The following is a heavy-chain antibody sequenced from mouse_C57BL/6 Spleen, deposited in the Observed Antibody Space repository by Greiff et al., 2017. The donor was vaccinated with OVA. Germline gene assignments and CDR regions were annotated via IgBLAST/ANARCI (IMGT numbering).Heavy chain of an antibody. Sequence: QVQLQQSGAELVKPGASVKMSCKASGYTFTSYWITWVKQRPGQGLEWIGDIYPGSGSTNYNEKFKSKATLTVDTSSSTAYMQLSSLTSEDSAVYYCARKGVTTRYFDYWGQGTTLTVSS. V-gene: IGHV1-55*01. J-gene: IGHJ2*01. CDR2: IYPGSGST. CDR3: ARKGVTTRYFDY. D-gene: IGHD2-1*01. CDR1: GYTFTSYW.